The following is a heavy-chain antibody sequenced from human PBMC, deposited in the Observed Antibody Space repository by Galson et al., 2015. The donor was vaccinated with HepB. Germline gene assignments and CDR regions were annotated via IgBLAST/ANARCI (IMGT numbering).Heavy chain of an antibody. J-gene: IGHJ4*02. Sequence: QSGAEVKKPGESLRISCKGSGYSFTSYWISWVRQMPGKGLEWMGRIDPSDSYTNYSPSFQGHVTISADKSISTAYLQWSSLKASDTAMYYCARHKLARGTMVRGVPPFLGYWGQGTLVTVSS. CDR3: ARHKLARGTMVRGVPPFLGY. D-gene: IGHD3-10*01. CDR1: GYSFTSYW. CDR2: IDPSDSYT. V-gene: IGHV5-10-1*01.